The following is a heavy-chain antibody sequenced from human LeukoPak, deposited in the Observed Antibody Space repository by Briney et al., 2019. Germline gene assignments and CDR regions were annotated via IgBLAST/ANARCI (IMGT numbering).Heavy chain of an antibody. CDR1: GFTFSSYA. CDR2: ISGSGGST. D-gene: IGHD2-15*01. V-gene: IGHV3-23*01. J-gene: IGHJ6*02. CDR3: ATTSCSGGSCYLRYYYYGMDV. Sequence: PGGSLRLSCAASGFTFSSYAMSWVRQAPGKGLEWVSAISGSGGSTYYADSVKGRFTISRDNSKNTLYLQMNSLRAEDTAVYYSATTSCSGGSCYLRYYYYGMDVWGQGTTVTVSS.